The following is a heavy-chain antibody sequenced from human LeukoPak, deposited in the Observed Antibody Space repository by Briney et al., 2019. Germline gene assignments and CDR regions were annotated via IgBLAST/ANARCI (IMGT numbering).Heavy chain of an antibody. V-gene: IGHV3-48*01. CDR2: IDISGSNI. CDR1: GFTFSSYD. Sequence: GGSLRLSCAASGFTFSSYDMNWVRQAPGKGLEWLSYIDISGSNIYYADSVKGRFTISIDNSNASLFLQVHSLRAEDPAMYYCARENYYGSGSYDHWGQGTLVTVSS. J-gene: IGHJ4*02. D-gene: IGHD3-10*01. CDR3: ARENYYGSGSYDH.